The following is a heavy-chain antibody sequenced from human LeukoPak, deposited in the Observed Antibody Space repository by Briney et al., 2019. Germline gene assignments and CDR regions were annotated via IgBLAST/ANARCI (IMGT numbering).Heavy chain of an antibody. CDR3: AVYGGDWQFDS. D-gene: IGHD2-21*02. J-gene: IGHJ4*02. CDR1: NGFDSYY. V-gene: IGHV4-34*01. Sequence: PSETLSLTCAIYNGFDSYYLTFVRQSPGKGLEWIGEITYKGSASYNPSLKSRVTISINVSQRQFSLELRSVTVADTGVYYCAVYGGDWQFDSWGQGTPVTVSP. CDR2: ITYKGSA.